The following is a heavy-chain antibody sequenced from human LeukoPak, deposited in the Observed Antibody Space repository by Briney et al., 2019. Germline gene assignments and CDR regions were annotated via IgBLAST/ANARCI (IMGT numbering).Heavy chain of an antibody. CDR3: ASYSAYCGGDCYPAHDAFDI. Sequence: ASVKVSCKASGYTFTSYAMHWVRQAPGQRLEWMGWINAGNGNTKYSQKSQGRVTIARDTSASTAYMELSSLRSEDTAVYYCASYSAYCGGDCYPAHDAFDIWGQGTMVTVSS. V-gene: IGHV1-3*01. CDR2: INAGNGNT. CDR1: GYTFTSYA. J-gene: IGHJ3*02. D-gene: IGHD2-21*02.